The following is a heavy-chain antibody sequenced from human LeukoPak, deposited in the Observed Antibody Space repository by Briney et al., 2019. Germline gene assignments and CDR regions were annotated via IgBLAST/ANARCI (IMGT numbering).Heavy chain of an antibody. CDR3: AKKPSSGYYYIDY. Sequence: PGGSLRLSCAASGFSFSSYAMSWVRQAPGKGLEWVSTISDSGGSTYYADSVKGRFTISRDNSKNTLYLQINSLRAEDTAVYCCAKKPSSGYYYIDYWGQGTLVTVSS. D-gene: IGHD3-22*01. CDR1: GFSFSSYA. V-gene: IGHV3-23*01. CDR2: ISDSGGST. J-gene: IGHJ4*02.